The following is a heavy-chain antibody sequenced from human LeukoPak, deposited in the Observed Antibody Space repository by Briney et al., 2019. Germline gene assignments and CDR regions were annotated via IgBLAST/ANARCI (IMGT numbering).Heavy chain of an antibody. D-gene: IGHD3-10*01. J-gene: IGHJ4*02. CDR3: ARGPPPMVRGVMDY. V-gene: IGHV1-2*06. CDR2: INPNSGGT. Sequence: GASVKVSCKASGYXFTGYYIHWVRQAPGQGLEWMGRINPNSGGTNYAQKFQGRDTMTRDTSISTAYMELSTLRSDDTAVYYCARGPPPMVRGVMDYWGQGTLVTVSS. CDR1: GYXFTGYY.